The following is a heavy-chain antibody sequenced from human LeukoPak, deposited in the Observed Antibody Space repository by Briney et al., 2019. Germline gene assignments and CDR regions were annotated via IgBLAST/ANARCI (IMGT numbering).Heavy chain of an antibody. Sequence: SETLSLTCTVSGGSISSSSYYWGWIRQPPGKGLEWIGSIYYSGSTYYNPSLKSRVTISVDTSKNQFSVKLSSVTAADTAVYYCAREEIAAAGTTDYWGQGTLVTVSS. J-gene: IGHJ4*02. CDR3: AREEIAAAGTTDY. V-gene: IGHV4-39*07. CDR2: IYYSGST. CDR1: GGSISSSSYY. D-gene: IGHD6-13*01.